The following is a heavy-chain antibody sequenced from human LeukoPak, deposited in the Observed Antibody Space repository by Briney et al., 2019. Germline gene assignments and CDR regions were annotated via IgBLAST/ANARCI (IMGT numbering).Heavy chain of an antibody. CDR2: IIPILGIA. V-gene: IGHV1-69*04. J-gene: IGHJ4*02. Sequence: SVKVSCKASGGTFSSYTISWVRQAPGQGLEWMGRIIPILGIANYAQKFQGRVTITADKSTSTAYMELSSLRSDDAAVYFCARERGYCSGSGCYGSDYWGQGTLVTVSS. CDR1: GGTFSSYT. D-gene: IGHD2-2*01. CDR3: ARERGYCSGSGCYGSDY.